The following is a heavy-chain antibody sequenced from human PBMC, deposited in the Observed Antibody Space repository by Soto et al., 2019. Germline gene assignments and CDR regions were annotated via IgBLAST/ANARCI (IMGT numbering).Heavy chain of an antibody. D-gene: IGHD3-10*01. V-gene: IGHV3-23*01. Sequence: EVQLLDSGGALVQPGGSLRLSCAASGFTFGNYAMTWVRQAPGKGLEWVSSISGSGGSTYYADSVKGRFTISRDNSKNMGYHQMNSLRAEDTAVYYCAKSTHYDSGCQNMAFEIWGQGTLVTVSS. CDR2: ISGSGGST. CDR3: AKSTHYDSGCQNMAFEI. CDR1: GFTFGNYA. J-gene: IGHJ3*02.